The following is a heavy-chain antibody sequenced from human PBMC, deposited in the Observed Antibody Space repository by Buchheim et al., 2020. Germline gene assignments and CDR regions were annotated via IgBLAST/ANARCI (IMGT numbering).Heavy chain of an antibody. D-gene: IGHD2-8*01. CDR1: GGSISSGGYS. J-gene: IGHJ5*02. Sequence: QVQLQESGPGLVKPSQTLSLTCAVSGGSISSGGYSWSWIRQPPGKGLEWIGYIYYSGSTYYHPSLKSRVTISVDTSKNQFSLKLSSVTAADTAVYYCARGDCTNGVCPSNWFDPWGQGTL. V-gene: IGHV4-30-4*07. CDR3: ARGDCTNGVCPSNWFDP. CDR2: IYYSGST.